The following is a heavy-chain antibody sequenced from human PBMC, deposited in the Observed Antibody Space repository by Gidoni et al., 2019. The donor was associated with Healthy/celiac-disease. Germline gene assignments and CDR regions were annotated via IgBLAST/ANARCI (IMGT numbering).Heavy chain of an antibody. J-gene: IGHJ4*02. CDR2: IRSKAYGGTT. V-gene: IGHV3-49*04. Sequence: EVQLVESGGGLVQPGRSLRLSCTASGFTFGDYAMSWVRQAPGKGLEWVGFIRSKAYGGTTEYAASVKGRFTISRDDSKSIAYLQMNSLKTEDTAVYYCTRGGDDYGDYFDYWGQGTLVTVSS. D-gene: IGHD4-17*01. CDR1: GFTFGDYA. CDR3: TRGGDDYGDYFDY.